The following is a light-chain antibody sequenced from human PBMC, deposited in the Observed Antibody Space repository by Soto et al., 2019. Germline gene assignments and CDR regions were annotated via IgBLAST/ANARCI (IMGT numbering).Light chain of an antibody. J-gene: IGLJ3*02. CDR1: TGAVTSGHY. CDR2: DTS. V-gene: IGLV7-46*01. CDR3: LLSSGGGRV. Sequence: QTVVTQEPSLTVSPGGTVTLTCGSSTGAVTSGHYPFWFQQKPGQAPRTLIYDTSNRHSWTPARFSGSLLGGKAALTLSGAQPEDEADYYCLLSSGGGRVFGGGTKVTVL.